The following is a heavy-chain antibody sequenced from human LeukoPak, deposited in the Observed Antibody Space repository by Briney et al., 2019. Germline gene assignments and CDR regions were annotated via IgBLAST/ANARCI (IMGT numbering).Heavy chain of an antibody. CDR3: ARAGHEWDPYYFDY. CDR2: IIPILGIA. V-gene: IGHV1-69*04. CDR1: GGTFSSYA. D-gene: IGHD1-26*01. J-gene: IGHJ4*02. Sequence: SVKVSCKASGGTFSSYAISWVRQAPGQGLEWMGRIIPILGIAHYAQKFQGRVTITADKSTSTAYMELSSLRSEDTAVYYCARAGHEWDPYYFDYWGQGTLVTVSS.